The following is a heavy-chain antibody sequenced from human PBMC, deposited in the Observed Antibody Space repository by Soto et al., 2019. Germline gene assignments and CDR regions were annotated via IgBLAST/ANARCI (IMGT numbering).Heavy chain of an antibody. CDR1: GFTFSIYA. CDR2: ISYDGSNK. D-gene: IGHD2-15*01. V-gene: IGHV3-30*18. Sequence: GGSLRHSCAASGFTFSIYAMSWVRQAPGKGLEWVAVISYDGSNKYYADSVKGRFTISRDNSKNTLYLQMNSLRVEDTAVYYCAKEGPGYYYVDYWGQGP. J-gene: IGHJ4*02. CDR3: AKEGPGYYYVDY.